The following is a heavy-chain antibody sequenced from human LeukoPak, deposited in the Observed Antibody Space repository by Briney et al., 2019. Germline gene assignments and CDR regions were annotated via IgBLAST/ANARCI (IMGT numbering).Heavy chain of an antibody. V-gene: IGHV3-7*01. CDR3: AREAVAGTYYFDY. D-gene: IGHD6-19*01. J-gene: IGHJ4*02. CDR1: GFTFSSYW. CDR2: IKEDGSEK. Sequence: GGSLRLSCAASGFTFSSYWMSWVRQAPGKGLEWVANIKEDGSEKYYVDSVKGRFAISRDNAKNSLYLQMNSLRAEDTAVYYCAREAVAGTYYFDYWGQGTLVTVSS.